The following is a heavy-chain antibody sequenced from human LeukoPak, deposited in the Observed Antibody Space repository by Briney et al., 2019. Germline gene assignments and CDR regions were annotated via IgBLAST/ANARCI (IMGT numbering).Heavy chain of an antibody. CDR2: ISPDGSST. Sequence: GGSLRLSCAASGFNLSTSWMLWVRQTPGKGLVWLSGISPDGSSTSYADSVKGRFTVSRDIARNTVTLQMNSLRAEDSAVYYCARLQGITPQPMTEGFDIWGQGTMVTVSS. J-gene: IGHJ3*02. V-gene: IGHV3-74*01. CDR1: GFNLSTSW. D-gene: IGHD3-16*01. CDR3: ARLQGITPQPMTEGFDI.